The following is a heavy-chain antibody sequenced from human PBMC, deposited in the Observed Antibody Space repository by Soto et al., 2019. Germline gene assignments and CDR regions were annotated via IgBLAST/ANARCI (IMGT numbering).Heavy chain of an antibody. D-gene: IGHD3-22*01. Sequence: QVQLQESGPGLVKPSQTLSLTCTVSGGSISSGDYYWSWIRQPPGKGLEWIWYIYYSGSTYYNPSLKSRVSISVDTSKNQFSLKLSSVTAADTAVYYCARASFDYYDSSGYMRNDAFDIWGQGTMVTVSS. J-gene: IGHJ3*02. V-gene: IGHV4-30-4*01. CDR3: ARASFDYYDSSGYMRNDAFDI. CDR1: GGSISSGDYY. CDR2: IYYSGST.